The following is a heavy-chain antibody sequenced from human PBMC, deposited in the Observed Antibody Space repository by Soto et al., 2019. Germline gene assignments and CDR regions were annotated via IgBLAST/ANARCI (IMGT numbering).Heavy chain of an antibody. J-gene: IGHJ5*02. CDR2: INPGGGAT. CDR1: GYIFTNYY. CDR3: ARGIVGAMRVWFDP. D-gene: IGHD1-26*01. Sequence: QVQLVQSGAEVKKPGASVKVSCKASGYIFTNYYIYWVRQAPGQGLEYIGIINPGGGATDYAQKSQGRVTMTRDTSTSTVYMELSSLRYEDAAVYYCARGIVGAMRVWFDPWGQGTLVTVSS. V-gene: IGHV1-46*01.